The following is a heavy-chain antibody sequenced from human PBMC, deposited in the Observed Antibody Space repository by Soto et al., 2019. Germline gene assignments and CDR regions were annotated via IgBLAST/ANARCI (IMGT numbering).Heavy chain of an antibody. D-gene: IGHD3-3*01. CDR3: ARERKFDFCRKGLDV. V-gene: IGHV1-8*01. J-gene: IGHJ6*02. Sequence: GASVKVSCKASGYTLTTYDINWVRQAPGQGLEWLGWMDPNSGSTGYAQNFQGRIPMTRNISRTTAHMELSSLQPEDTAVYYCARERKFDFCRKGLDVWGQGTTVTVSS. CDR2: MDPNSGST. CDR1: GYTLTTYD.